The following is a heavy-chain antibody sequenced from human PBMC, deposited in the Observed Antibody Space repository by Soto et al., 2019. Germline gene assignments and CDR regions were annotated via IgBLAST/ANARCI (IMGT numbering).Heavy chain of an antibody. CDR3: ARSSTGIAAAGQIRTTYNWFDP. V-gene: IGHV6-1*01. CDR2: TYYRSKWYN. CDR1: GDSVSSNSAA. D-gene: IGHD6-13*01. Sequence: SQTLSLTCAISGDSVSSNSAAWNWIRQSPSRGLEWLGRTYYRSKWYNDYAVSVKSRITINPDTSKNQFSLQLNSVTPEDTAVYYCARSSTGIAAAGQIRTTYNWFDPWGQGTLVTVSS. J-gene: IGHJ5*02.